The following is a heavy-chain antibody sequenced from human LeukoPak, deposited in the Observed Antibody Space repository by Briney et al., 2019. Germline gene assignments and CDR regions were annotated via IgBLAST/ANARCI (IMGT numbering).Heavy chain of an antibody. CDR2: INPNSGGT. J-gene: IGHJ1*01. CDR1: GYTFTGYY. CDR3: ATDTGYNWNSGGSS. Sequence: GASVKVSCKASGYTFTGYYMHWVRQAPGQGLEWMGWINPNSGGTNYAQKFQGRVTMTRDTSISTAYMELSRLRSDDTAVYYCATDTGYNWNSGGSSWGQGTLVTVSS. V-gene: IGHV1-2*02. D-gene: IGHD1-7*01.